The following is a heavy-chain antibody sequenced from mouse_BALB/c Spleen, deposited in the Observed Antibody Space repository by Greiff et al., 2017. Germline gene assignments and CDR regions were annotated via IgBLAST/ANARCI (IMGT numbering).Heavy chain of an antibody. CDR3: TREVRRYYAMDY. Sequence: QVQLQQSGAELVRPGASVTLSCKASGYTFTDYEMHWVKQTPVHGLEWIGAIDPETGGTAYNQKFKDKATLTVDKSSSTAYMQLSSPTSEDSAVYYCTREVRRYYAMDYWGQGTSVTVSS. V-gene: IGHV1-15*01. D-gene: IGHD2-14*01. CDR2: IDPETGGT. J-gene: IGHJ4*01. CDR1: GYTFTDYE.